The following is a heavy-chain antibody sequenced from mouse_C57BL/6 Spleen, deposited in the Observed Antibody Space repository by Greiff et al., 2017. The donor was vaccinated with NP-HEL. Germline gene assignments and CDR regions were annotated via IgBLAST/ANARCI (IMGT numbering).Heavy chain of an antibody. CDR3: ATWDYYGSSYGYFDV. Sequence: DVHLVESGGGLVKPGGSLKLSCAASGFTFSDYGMHWVRQAPEKGLEWVAYISSGSSTIYYADTVKGRFTIARDNAKNTLFLQMTSLRSEDAAMYYCATWDYYGSSYGYFDVWGTRTTVTVSS. J-gene: IGHJ1*03. D-gene: IGHD1-1*01. V-gene: IGHV5-17*01. CDR2: ISSGSSTI. CDR1: GFTFSDYG.